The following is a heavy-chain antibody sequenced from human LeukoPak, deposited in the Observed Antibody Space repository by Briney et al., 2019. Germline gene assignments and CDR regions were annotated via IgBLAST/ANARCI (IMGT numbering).Heavy chain of an antibody. CDR1: GFTFSSYA. D-gene: IGHD1-26*01. V-gene: IGHV3-23*01. Sequence: GGSLRLSCAASGFTFSSYAMSWVRQTPGRGLEWVSGISGSGSNTNYADSVKGRFTISRDNSKNALYLQMNSLRAEDTAVYYCAKDSRYSGNYKAFDIWGQGTMVTVSS. J-gene: IGHJ3*02. CDR3: AKDSRYSGNYKAFDI. CDR2: ISGSGSNT.